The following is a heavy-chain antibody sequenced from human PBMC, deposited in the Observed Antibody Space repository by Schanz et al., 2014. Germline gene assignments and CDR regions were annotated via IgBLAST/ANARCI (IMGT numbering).Heavy chain of an antibody. CDR3: AREQVRVSSHWFDP. CDR1: GGTFSTYA. V-gene: IGHV1-69*01. CDR2: IIPRFGTV. J-gene: IGHJ5*02. Sequence: QVQLVQSGAEVKKPGSSVKVSCKASGGTFSTYAISWVRQAPGQGPEWMGGIIPRFGTVKYAQKFQGRVTINADEFTSTAYMEVRSLRSEDTAVYYCAREQVRVSSHWFDPWGQGTLVTVSS. D-gene: IGHD3-10*01.